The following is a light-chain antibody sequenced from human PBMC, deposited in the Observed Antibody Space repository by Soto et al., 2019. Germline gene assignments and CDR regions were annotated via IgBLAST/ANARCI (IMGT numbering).Light chain of an antibody. CDR1: QSLLHSNGYNF. CDR3: MQALQKIT. J-gene: IGKJ5*01. V-gene: IGKV2-28*01. CDR2: LGS. Sequence: DIVMTQSPLSLPVTPGEPASISCRSSQSLLHSNGYNFLDWYLQKPGQSPQLLIYLGSNRASGVPDRFSASGSGTDFTTKISRVEAEDVGVYYCMQALQKITFGQGTRLEIK.